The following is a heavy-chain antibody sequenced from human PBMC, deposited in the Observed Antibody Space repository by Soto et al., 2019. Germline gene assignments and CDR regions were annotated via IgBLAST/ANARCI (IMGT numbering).Heavy chain of an antibody. J-gene: IGHJ5*02. CDR2: INPNSGGT. Sequence: APVKVSCPSSGYTFTGYYIHWVRQAPGQGLEWMGWINPNSGGTNYAQKFQGRVTMTRDTSISTAYMELSRLRSDDTAVYYCARDLIAAAGDNRFDHCGQGTLVTVSS. CDR1: GYTFTGYY. D-gene: IGHD6-13*01. V-gene: IGHV1-2*02. CDR3: ARDLIAAAGDNRFDH.